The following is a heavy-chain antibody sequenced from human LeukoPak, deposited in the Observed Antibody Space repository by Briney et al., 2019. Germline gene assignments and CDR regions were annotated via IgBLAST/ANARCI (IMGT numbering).Heavy chain of an antibody. J-gene: IGHJ3*02. Sequence: GASVKVSCKASGGTFSSYAISWVRQAPGQGLEWMGGIIPIFGTANYAQKFQGRVTITTDESTSTAYMELSSLRSEDTAVYYCARTPWGGLQAFDNWGQGTMVNVSS. D-gene: IGHD3-16*01. CDR1: GGTFSSYA. V-gene: IGHV1-69*05. CDR3: ARTPWGGLQAFDN. CDR2: IIPIFGTA.